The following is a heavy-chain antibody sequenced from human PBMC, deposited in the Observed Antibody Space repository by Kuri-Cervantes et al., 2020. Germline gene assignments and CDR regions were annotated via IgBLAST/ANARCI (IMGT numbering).Heavy chain of an antibody. Sequence: SETLSLTCTASGGSISSYYWGWIRQPPGKGLEWIGSIYHSGSTYYNPSLKSRVTISVDTSKNQFSLKLSSVTAADTAVYYCASANYYGSGSYYKEGSVWYFDLWGRGTLVTVSS. CDR1: GGSISSYY. V-gene: IGHV4-38-2*02. CDR2: IYHSGST. CDR3: ASANYYGSGSYYKEGSVWYFDL. D-gene: IGHD3-10*01. J-gene: IGHJ2*01.